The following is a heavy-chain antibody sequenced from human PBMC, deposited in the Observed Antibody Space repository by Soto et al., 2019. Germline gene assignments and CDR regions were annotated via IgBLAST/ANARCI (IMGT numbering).Heavy chain of an antibody. Sequence: EVQLVESGGGLVQPGGSLKLSCAASGFTFSGSAMHWVRQASGKGLEWVGRIRSKANSYATAYAASVKGRFTISRDDSKNTAYLQMNSLKTEDTAVYYCTWERPTPSLFDYWGQGTLVTVSS. V-gene: IGHV3-73*01. CDR2: IRSKANSYAT. J-gene: IGHJ4*02. D-gene: IGHD1-26*01. CDR1: GFTFSGSA. CDR3: TWERPTPSLFDY.